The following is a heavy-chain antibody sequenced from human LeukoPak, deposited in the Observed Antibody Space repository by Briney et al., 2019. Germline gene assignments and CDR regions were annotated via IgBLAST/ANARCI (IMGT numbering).Heavy chain of an antibody. D-gene: IGHD5-24*01. CDR1: GFTFSSYA. Sequence: GGSLRLSCAASGFTFSSYAMSWVRQAPGKGLEWVSGISGRGGSTNYADSVKGRFTISRDTSKNTLYLQMNSLRAEDTAVYYCAKAAMAGNFDYWGQGTLVTVSS. CDR3: AKAAMAGNFDY. V-gene: IGHV3-23*01. J-gene: IGHJ4*02. CDR2: ISGRGGST.